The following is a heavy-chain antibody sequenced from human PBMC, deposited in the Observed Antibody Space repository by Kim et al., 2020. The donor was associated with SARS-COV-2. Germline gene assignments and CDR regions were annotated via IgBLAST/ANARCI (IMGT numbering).Heavy chain of an antibody. D-gene: IGHD3-3*01. V-gene: IGHV4-30-4*01. Sequence: SETLSLTCTVSGGSISSGDYYWGWIRQPPGKGLEWIGYIYYSGSTYYNPSLKSRVTISVDTSKNQFSLKLSSVTAADTAVYYCARVNYDFWSGYPFDYWGQGTLVTVSS. CDR1: GGSISSGDYY. CDR2: IYYSGST. J-gene: IGHJ4*02. CDR3: ARVNYDFWSGYPFDY.